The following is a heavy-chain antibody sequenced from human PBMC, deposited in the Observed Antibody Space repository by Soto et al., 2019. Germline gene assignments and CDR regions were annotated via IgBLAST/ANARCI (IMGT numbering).Heavy chain of an antibody. CDR2: IYPGDFDT. V-gene: IGHV5-51*01. CDR3: VRGYNSGLSIHPYHFGL. Sequence: GESLKISCKGAGDRVASCWSAWGRQWPGEGLEFMGLIYPGDFDTRYNPSSHGQPTIPVATSISTAYLQWSSLKAPDTAMYFCVRGYNSGLSIHPYHFGLWGPGTLVLVSS. CDR1: GDRVASCW. D-gene: IGHD6-19*01. J-gene: IGHJ1*01.